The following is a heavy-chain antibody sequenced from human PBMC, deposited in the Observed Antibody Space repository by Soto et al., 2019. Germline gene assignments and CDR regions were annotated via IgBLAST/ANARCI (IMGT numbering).Heavy chain of an antibody. CDR1: GGSISSSNW. D-gene: IGHD1-26*01. CDR2: IYHSGST. Sequence: QVQLQESGPGLVKPSGTLSLTCAVSGGSISSSNWWSWVRQPPGKGLEWIGEIYHSGSTNYNPSLNSRVTISVDKSKNQFSLKLSSVIAADTAVYYCARVSGSYYYGMDVWGQGTTVTVSS. V-gene: IGHV4-4*02. CDR3: ARVSGSYYYGMDV. J-gene: IGHJ6*02.